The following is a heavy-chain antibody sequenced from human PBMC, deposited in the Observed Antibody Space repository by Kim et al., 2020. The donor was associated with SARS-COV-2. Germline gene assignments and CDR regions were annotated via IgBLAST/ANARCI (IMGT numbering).Heavy chain of an antibody. CDR2: FDPEDGET. CDR1: GYTLTELS. CDR3: ATGAQPVVVADYYYGMDV. D-gene: IGHD2-15*01. V-gene: IGHV1-24*01. Sequence: ASVKVSCKVSGYTLTELSMHWVRQAPGKGLEWMGGFDPEDGETIYAQKFQGRVTMTEDTSTDTAYMELSSLRSEDTAVYYCATGAQPVVVADYYYGMDVWGQGTTVTVSS. J-gene: IGHJ6*02.